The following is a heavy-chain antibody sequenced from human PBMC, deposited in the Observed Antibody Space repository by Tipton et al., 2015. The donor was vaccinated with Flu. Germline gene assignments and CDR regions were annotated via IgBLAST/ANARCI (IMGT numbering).Heavy chain of an antibody. D-gene: IGHD3-10*01. CDR1: GGSIESVSYY. CDR3: ARGSGSGTDVTFYF. CDR2: VSSSGGA. V-gene: IGHV4-39*07. Sequence: LRLSCSVSGGSIESVSYYWTWIRQSPGKGLEWIGSVSSSGGAYNNPFLNSRVSISVDTSKNQFSLSLHYVTAADTAVYYCARGSGSGTDVTFYFWGQGTLVTVS. J-gene: IGHJ4*02.